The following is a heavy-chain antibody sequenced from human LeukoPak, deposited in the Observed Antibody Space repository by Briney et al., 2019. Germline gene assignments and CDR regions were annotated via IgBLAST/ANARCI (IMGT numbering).Heavy chain of an antibody. CDR3: ARGKASGQLPASKWFDP. V-gene: IGHV3-7*01. D-gene: IGHD2-2*01. CDR2: IKQDGSEK. Sequence: GGSLRLSCAASGFTFSSYWMSWVRQAPGKGLEWVANIKQDGSEKYYVDSVKGRFTTSRDNAKNSLYLQMNSLRAEDTAVYYCARGKASGQLPASKWFDPWGQGTLVTVSS. CDR1: GFTFSSYW. J-gene: IGHJ5*02.